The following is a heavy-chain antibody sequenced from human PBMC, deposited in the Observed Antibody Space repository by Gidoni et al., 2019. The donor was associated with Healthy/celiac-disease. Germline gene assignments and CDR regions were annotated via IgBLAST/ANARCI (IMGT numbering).Heavy chain of an antibody. V-gene: IGHV4-4*07. D-gene: IGHD1-26*01. CDR2: IYTSGST. CDR3: ARDSRGSYYGWYFDL. J-gene: IGHJ2*01. CDR1: GCSISRYY. Sequence: QVQLQESGPGLVKPSETLSLTRTVSGCSISRYYWSWIRQPAGKGLEWIGRIYTSGSTNYNPSVKSRVTMSVDTSKNQFSLKLSSVTAADTAVYYCARDSRGSYYGWYFDLWGRGTLVTVSS.